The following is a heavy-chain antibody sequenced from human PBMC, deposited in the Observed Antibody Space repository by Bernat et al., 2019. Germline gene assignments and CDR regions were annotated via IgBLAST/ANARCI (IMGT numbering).Heavy chain of an antibody. D-gene: IGHD1-26*01. V-gene: IGHV3-30*18. CDR3: AKGMLGATGMDY. CDR2: ISYDGSNK. Sequence: VQLVDSGGDLVQPGGSLRLSCAASGFTFSSYGMHWVRQAPGKGLEWVAVISYDGSNKYYADSVKGRFTISRDNSKNTLYLQMNSLRAEDTAVYYCAKGMLGATGMDYWGQGTLVTVSS. CDR1: GFTFSSYG. J-gene: IGHJ4*02.